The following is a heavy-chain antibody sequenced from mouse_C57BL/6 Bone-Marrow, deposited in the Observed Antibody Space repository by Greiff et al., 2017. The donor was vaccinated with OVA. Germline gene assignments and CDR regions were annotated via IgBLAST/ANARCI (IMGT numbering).Heavy chain of an antibody. CDR1: GFSLTSYA. CDR3: ARKSLIYDGYYVPYYYAMDY. CDR2: IWTGGGT. D-gene: IGHD2-3*01. J-gene: IGHJ4*01. V-gene: IGHV2-9-1*01. Sequence: VQLQESGPGLVAPSQSLSITCTVSGFSLTSYAISWVRQPPGKGLEWLGVIWTGGGTNYNSALKSRLSISKDNSKSQVFLKMNSLQTDDTARYYCARKSLIYDGYYVPYYYAMDYWGQGTSVTVSS.